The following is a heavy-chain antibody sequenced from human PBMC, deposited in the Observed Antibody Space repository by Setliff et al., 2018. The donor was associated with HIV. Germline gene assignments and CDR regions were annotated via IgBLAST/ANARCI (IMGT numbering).Heavy chain of an antibody. Sequence: PSETLSLTCTVSGGSISSYYWSWIRQPPGKGLEWIGYIYYSGSTKYNPSLKSRVTISLDTSKNQFSLKLTSVTAADTAVYYCARYSPRGYTLTGPYWGQGTLVTVSS. J-gene: IGHJ4*02. CDR1: GGSISSYY. D-gene: IGHD6-25*01. V-gene: IGHV4-59*01. CDR3: ARYSPRGYTLTGPY. CDR2: IYYSGST.